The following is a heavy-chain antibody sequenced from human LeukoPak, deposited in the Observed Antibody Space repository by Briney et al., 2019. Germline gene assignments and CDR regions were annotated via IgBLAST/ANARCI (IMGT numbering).Heavy chain of an antibody. V-gene: IGHV3-74*01. D-gene: IGHD3-22*01. Sequence: PGGSLRLSCAASGFTFSSYWMHWVRQAPGKGLVWVSRINSDGSSTSYADSVKGRFTISRDNAKNTLYLQMNSLRAEDTAVYYCARDSMYYYDTSGSPFDYWGQGTLVTVSS. J-gene: IGHJ4*02. CDR2: INSDGSST. CDR1: GFTFSSYW. CDR3: ARDSMYYYDTSGSPFDY.